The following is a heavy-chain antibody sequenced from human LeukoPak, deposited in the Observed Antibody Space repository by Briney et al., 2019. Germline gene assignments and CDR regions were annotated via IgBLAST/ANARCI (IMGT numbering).Heavy chain of an antibody. Sequence: GGSLRLSCAASGFTFSSYSMNWVRQAPGKGLEWVSSISSSSSYIYYADSVKGRFTISGDNAKNSLYLQMNSLRAEDTAVYYCARVGYSSSWQKAFDIWGQGTMVTVSS. V-gene: IGHV3-21*01. CDR3: ARVGYSSSWQKAFDI. J-gene: IGHJ3*02. CDR2: ISSSSSYI. CDR1: GFTFSSYS. D-gene: IGHD6-13*01.